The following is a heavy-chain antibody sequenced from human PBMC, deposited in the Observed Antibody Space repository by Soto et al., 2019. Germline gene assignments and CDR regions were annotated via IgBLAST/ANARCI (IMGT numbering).Heavy chain of an antibody. Sequence: PSETLSLTCSVSGGSISTYQWSWIRQPAGKGLEWIGRIYISGSTNYNPSLKIRITMSIDTSKNQFSLNLRSVTAAATAMSYCVGALADGTGYTDHWGQGTLGTVS. J-gene: IGHJ4*02. D-gene: IGHD2-8*02. V-gene: IGHV4-4*07. CDR3: VGALADGTGYTDH. CDR1: GGSISTYQ. CDR2: IYISGST.